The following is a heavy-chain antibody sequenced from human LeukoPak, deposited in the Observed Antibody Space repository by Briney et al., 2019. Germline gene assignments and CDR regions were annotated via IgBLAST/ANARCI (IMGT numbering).Heavy chain of an antibody. CDR2: ISGSGGRT. Sequence: GGSLRLSCAASGFTFSSYAMSWVRQAPGKGLEWVSAISGSGGRTYYADSVKGRFTISRDKSKNTLYLQMNSLRAEDTAVYYCAKSVTYYYDDIATWGQGTLVTVTS. CDR3: AKSVTYYYDDIAT. CDR1: GFTFSSYA. V-gene: IGHV3-23*01. D-gene: IGHD3-22*01. J-gene: IGHJ5*02.